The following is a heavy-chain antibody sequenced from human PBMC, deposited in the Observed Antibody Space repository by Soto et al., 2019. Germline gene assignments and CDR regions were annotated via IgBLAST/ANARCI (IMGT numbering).Heavy chain of an antibody. CDR3: ARVEAAAGTPAD. CDR1: GGTFSSYA. V-gene: IGHV1-69*13. J-gene: IGHJ4*02. CDR2: IIRIFGTA. Sequence: ASVKVSCKASGGTFSSYAISWVRQAPGQGLEWMVGIIRIFGTANYAQKFQGRVTITADESTSTAYMELSSLRSEDTAVYYCARVEAAAGTPADWGKGTLVTVSS. D-gene: IGHD6-13*01.